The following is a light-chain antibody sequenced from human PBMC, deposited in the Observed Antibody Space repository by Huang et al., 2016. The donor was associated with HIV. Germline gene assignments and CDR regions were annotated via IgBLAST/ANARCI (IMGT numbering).Light chain of an antibody. CDR1: QSLLHSNGYKY. J-gene: IGKJ3*01. CDR2: LGS. V-gene: IGKV2-28*01. Sequence: DIVMTQFPLYLPVTPGEPASISCRASQSLLHSNGYKYLDWYLQKPGQSPQLLIYLGSNRASGVPDRFSGSGSDAEFTLTISSVEAEDVGVYYCMQTLQTPFFSFGTGTIVDI. CDR3: MQTLQTPFFS.